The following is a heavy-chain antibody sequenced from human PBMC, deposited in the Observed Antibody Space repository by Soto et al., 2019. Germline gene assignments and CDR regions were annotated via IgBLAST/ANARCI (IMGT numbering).Heavy chain of an antibody. J-gene: IGHJ6*02. CDR3: ARTAAAGKNYYGIDV. V-gene: IGHV5-51*01. CDR1: GYVFANQW. D-gene: IGHD6-13*01. CDR2: IYPGDSDT. Sequence: GESLKISCQGSGYVFANQWIGWVRQMPGKGLEWMGTIYPGDSDTRYSPSFQGQVTISADKSISTAYLQWSSLKASDTAMYYCARTAAAGKNYYGIDVWGQGTTVTVSS.